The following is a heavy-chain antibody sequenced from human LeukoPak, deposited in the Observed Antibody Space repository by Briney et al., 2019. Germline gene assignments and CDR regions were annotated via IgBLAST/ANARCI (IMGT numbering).Heavy chain of an antibody. CDR2: INHSGST. Sequence: SETLSLTCAVYGGSFSGYYWSWIRQPPGNGLEWIGEINHSGSTNYNPSLKSRVTISVDTSKNQFSLKLSSVTAADTAVYYCARGQIVVVPAAIRRDYYIDYWGQGTLVTVSS. D-gene: IGHD2-2*02. V-gene: IGHV4-34*01. J-gene: IGHJ4*02. CDR3: ARGQIVVVPAAIRRDYYIDY. CDR1: GGSFSGYY.